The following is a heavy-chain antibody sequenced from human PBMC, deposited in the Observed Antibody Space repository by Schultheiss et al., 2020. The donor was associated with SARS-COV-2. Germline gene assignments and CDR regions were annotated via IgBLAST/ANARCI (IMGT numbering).Heavy chain of an antibody. V-gene: IGHV3-30*18. D-gene: IGHD2-15*01. CDR2: ISYDGSNK. J-gene: IGHJ6*02. CDR3: AKDRGYCSGGSCYGMDV. CDR1: GFTFSSYG. Sequence: GGSLRLSCAAFGFTFSSYGMHWVRQAPGKGLEWVAVISYDGSNKYYADSVKGRFTISRDNSKNTLYLQMNSLRAEDTAVYYCAKDRGYCSGGSCYGMDVWGQGTTVTVSS.